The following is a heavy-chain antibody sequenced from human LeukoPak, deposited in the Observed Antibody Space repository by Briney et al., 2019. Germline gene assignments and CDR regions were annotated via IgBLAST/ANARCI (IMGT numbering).Heavy chain of an antibody. CDR3: ARSNYYDSSGYDAFDI. Sequence: TGGSLRLSCAASGFTFSSYWMSWVRQAPGKGLEWVANIKQDGSEKYYVDSVKGRYTISRDNAKNSLYLQMNSLRAEDTAVYYCARSNYYDSSGYDAFDIWGQGTMVTVSS. J-gene: IGHJ3*02. CDR2: IKQDGSEK. CDR1: GFTFSSYW. V-gene: IGHV3-7*01. D-gene: IGHD3-22*01.